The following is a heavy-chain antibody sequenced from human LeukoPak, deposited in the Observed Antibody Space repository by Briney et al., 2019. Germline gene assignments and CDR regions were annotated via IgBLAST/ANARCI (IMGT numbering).Heavy chain of an antibody. V-gene: IGHV3-21*01. Sequence: GGSLRLSCAASGFTFSTYAMSWVRQAPGKGLEWVSSISTRSSYIYYADSVKGRFTISRDNAKNSLDLQMNSLRAEDTAVYYCARDLEVEGVDATLWGQGTLVIVSA. D-gene: IGHD2-15*01. CDR1: GFTFSTYA. J-gene: IGHJ4*02. CDR2: ISTRSSYI. CDR3: ARDLEVEGVDATL.